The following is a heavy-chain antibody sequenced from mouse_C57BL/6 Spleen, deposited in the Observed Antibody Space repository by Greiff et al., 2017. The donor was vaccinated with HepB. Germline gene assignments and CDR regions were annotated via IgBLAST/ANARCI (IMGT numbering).Heavy chain of an antibody. V-gene: IGHV1-4*01. CDR2: INPSSGYT. Sequence: VKLMESGAELARPGASVKMSCKASGYTFTSYTMHWVKQRPGQGLEWIGYINPSSGYTKYNQKFKDKATLTADKSSSTAYMQLSSLTSEDSAVYYCAREKVDYYGSDYWGQGTTLTVSS. CDR1: GYTFTSYT. J-gene: IGHJ2*01. CDR3: AREKVDYYGSDY. D-gene: IGHD1-1*01.